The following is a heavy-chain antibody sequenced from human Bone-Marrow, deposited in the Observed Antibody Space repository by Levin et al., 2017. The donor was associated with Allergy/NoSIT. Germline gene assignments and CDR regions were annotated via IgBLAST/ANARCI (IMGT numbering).Heavy chain of an antibody. D-gene: IGHD1-26*01. V-gene: IGHV4-31*03. CDR2: IYYSGRT. Sequence: SETLSLTCNVSGGSINSGGYYWNWIRQHPGKGLEWIGYIYYSGRTYYNPSLASRLDISIDTSKNQFSLRLNSVTAADTAVYYCARDSDYVYFGLDVWGQGTTVTVPS. J-gene: IGHJ6*02. CDR1: GGSINSGGYY. CDR3: ARDSDYVYFGLDV.